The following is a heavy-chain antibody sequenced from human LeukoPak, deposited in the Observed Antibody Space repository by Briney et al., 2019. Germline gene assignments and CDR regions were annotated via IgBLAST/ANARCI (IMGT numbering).Heavy chain of an antibody. Sequence: PGGSLRLSCAASGFTFSSYWMRWVRHAPGKGLVWVSRINSDGSSTSYADSVKGRFTISRDNPKNTLYLQMNSLRAEDTAVYYCARGHPATDAFDIWGQGTMVTVSS. V-gene: IGHV3-74*01. J-gene: IGHJ3*02. CDR2: INSDGSST. CDR3: ARGHPATDAFDI. CDR1: GFTFSSYW.